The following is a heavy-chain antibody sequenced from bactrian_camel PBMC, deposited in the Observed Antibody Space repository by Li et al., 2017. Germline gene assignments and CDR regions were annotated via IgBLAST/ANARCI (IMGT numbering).Heavy chain of an antibody. V-gene: IGHV3S25*01. Sequence: QLVESGGDLVQPGGSLRLSCAASGFTFSSYWMYWVRQAPGKGLEWVSTINSGATYYADSVKGRFTISRDNAKNTVYLQMDSLKPEDTAMYYCVRAVRLATIMDVAWGAMDTWGKGTQVTVS. D-gene: IGHD3*01. J-gene: IGHJ7*01. CDR2: INSGAT. CDR1: GFTFSSYW.